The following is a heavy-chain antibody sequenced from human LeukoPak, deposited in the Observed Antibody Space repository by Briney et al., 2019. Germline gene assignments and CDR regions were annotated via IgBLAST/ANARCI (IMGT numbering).Heavy chain of an antibody. D-gene: IGHD5-18*01. CDR3: ARDPGYSYGNPVDY. CDR2: IWSDGSNK. Sequence: GGSLRLSCAASGFTFSSYVMHWVRQAPGKGLGWVALIWSDGSNKYYADSVKGRFTISRDNSENTLYLQMNSLRAEDTAVYYCARDPGYSYGNPVDYWGQGTLVTVSS. J-gene: IGHJ4*02. CDR1: GFTFSSYV. V-gene: IGHV3-33*01.